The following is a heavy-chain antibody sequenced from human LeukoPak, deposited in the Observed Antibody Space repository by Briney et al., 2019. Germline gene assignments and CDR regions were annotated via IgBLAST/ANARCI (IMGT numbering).Heavy chain of an antibody. CDR3: ARAGSSSWYTWFDP. CDR1: GGSISSYY. J-gene: IGHJ5*02. Sequence: SETLSLTCTVSGGSISSYYWSWIRQPPGKGLEWIGYIYYSGSTNYNPSLKSRVTISVDTSKNQFSLKPSSVTAADTAVYYCARAGSSSWYTWFDPWGQGTLVTVSS. V-gene: IGHV4-59*01. D-gene: IGHD6-13*01. CDR2: IYYSGST.